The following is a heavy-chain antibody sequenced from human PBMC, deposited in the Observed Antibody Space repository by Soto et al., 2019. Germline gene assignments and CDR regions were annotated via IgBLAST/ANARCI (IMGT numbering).Heavy chain of an antibody. CDR2: ISSASNDI. Sequence: RRLSFTASGFTFSRSSMNWVRQAPGKVLEWVASISSASNDITYADSVKGRFIISRDNAKNSLFLQMNDLRPEDTALYYCARVAYWCRGPFVTVSS. CDR1: GFTFSRSS. V-gene: IGHV3-21*06. J-gene: IGHJ4*02. CDR3: ARVAY.